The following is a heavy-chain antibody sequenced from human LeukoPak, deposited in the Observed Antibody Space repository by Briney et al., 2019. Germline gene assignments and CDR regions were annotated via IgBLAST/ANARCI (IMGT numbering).Heavy chain of an antibody. D-gene: IGHD6-19*01. Sequence: ASVKVSCKASGYTFTGYYIHWVRQAPGQGLEWMGWINPNSGGTNYTQKFQGRVTMTRDTSISTAYMELSRLRSDDTAVYYCSRDNPQWLVMGYYYMDVWGKGTTVTASS. V-gene: IGHV1-2*02. CDR3: SRDNPQWLVMGYYYMDV. J-gene: IGHJ6*03. CDR2: INPNSGGT. CDR1: GYTFTGYY.